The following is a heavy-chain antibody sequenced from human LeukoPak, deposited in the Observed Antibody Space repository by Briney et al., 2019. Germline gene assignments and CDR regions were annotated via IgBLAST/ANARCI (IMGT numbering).Heavy chain of an antibody. CDR3: ARASYFDWLPPTNAFDI. D-gene: IGHD3-9*01. Sequence: GGSLRLSCAASGFTFSTYGMHCVRQAPGKGLEWVAVIWYDGSNKYYADSVKDRFTISRDNSKNTLYLQMNSLRAEDTAVYYCARASYFDWLPPTNAFDIWGQGTMVTVSS. CDR2: IWYDGSNK. J-gene: IGHJ3*02. V-gene: IGHV3-33*01. CDR1: GFTFSTYG.